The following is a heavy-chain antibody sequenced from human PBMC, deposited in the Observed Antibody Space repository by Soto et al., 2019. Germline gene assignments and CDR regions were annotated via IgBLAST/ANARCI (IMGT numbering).Heavy chain of an antibody. J-gene: IGHJ4*01. V-gene: IGHV4-59*08. CDR1: GGSISSYY. CDR3: ARSDHYSYDSSGYWDY. D-gene: IGHD3-22*01. Sequence: SETLSLTCTVSGGSISSYYWSWIRQPPGKGLEWIGYIYYSGSTNYNPSLKSRLTISVDTSKNQFSLKLSSVTAADTAVYYCARSDHYSYDSSGYWDYWGHGTLVTVSS. CDR2: IYYSGST.